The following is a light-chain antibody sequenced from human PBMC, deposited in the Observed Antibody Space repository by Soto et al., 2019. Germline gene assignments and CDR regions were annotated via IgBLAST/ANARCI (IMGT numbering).Light chain of an antibody. J-gene: IGLJ2*01. Sequence: QSALTQPASVSGSPGQSITLSCTGTSSDIGGYDYVSWYQRHPGTAPKLIIYDGNNRPSGVSIRFSGSKSGNTASLTISGLQAEDEADYYCTSSASGSSHVVFGGGTKLTVL. CDR3: TSSASGSSHVV. CDR2: DGN. V-gene: IGLV2-14*01. CDR1: SSDIGGYDY.